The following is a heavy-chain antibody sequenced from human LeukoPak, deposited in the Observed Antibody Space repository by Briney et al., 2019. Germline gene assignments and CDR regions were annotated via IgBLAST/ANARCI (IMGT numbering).Heavy chain of an antibody. Sequence: GGSLRLSCTASGITFSNYHMTWVRQAPGKGLEWVSSISGSGAETHYTDSVKGRFTISRDNSKNTLYLQMNSLRAEDTAVYYCAKEGNYGVLRHQGVYWGQGTLVTVSS. J-gene: IGHJ4*02. V-gene: IGHV3-23*01. CDR3: AKEGNYGVLRHQGVY. CDR1: GITFSNYH. D-gene: IGHD4-17*01. CDR2: ISGSGAET.